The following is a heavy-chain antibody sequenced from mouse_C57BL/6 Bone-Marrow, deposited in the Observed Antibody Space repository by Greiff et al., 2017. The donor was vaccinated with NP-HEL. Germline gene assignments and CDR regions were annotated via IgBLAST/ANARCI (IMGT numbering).Heavy chain of an antibody. Sequence: LVESGAELVRPGASVKLSCKASGSTFTDYYINWVKQRPGQGLEWIARIYPGSGNTYYNEKFKGKATLTAEKSSSTAYMQLSSLTSEDSAVYFCARWGYGTLDYWGQGTTLTVSS. J-gene: IGHJ2*01. CDR1: GSTFTDYY. CDR3: ARWGYGTLDY. CDR2: IYPGSGNT. D-gene: IGHD2-1*01. V-gene: IGHV1-76*01.